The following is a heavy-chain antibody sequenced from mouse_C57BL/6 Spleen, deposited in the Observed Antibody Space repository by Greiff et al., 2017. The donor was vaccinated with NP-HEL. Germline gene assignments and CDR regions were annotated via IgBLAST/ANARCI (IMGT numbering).Heavy chain of an antibody. CDR1: GYTFTDYY. CDR2: IYPGSGNT. J-gene: IGHJ2*01. V-gene: IGHV1-76*01. CDR3: ARSVLYFDY. Sequence: VQLQQSGAELVRPGASVKLSCKASGYTFTDYYINWVKQRPGQGLEWIARIYPGSGNTYYNEKFKGKATLTAEKSSSTAYMQLSSLTSEDSAVYFCARSVLYFDYWGQGTTLTVSS.